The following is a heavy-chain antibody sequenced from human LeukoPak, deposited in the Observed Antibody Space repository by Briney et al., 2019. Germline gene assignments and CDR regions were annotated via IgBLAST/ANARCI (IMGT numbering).Heavy chain of an antibody. J-gene: IGHJ4*02. CDR3: ATTKGDYYDSSGPDY. Sequence: GGSLRLSCAASGLTFSSYAMSWVRQAPGKGLEWVSAISGSGGSTYYADSVKGRFTISRDNSKNTLYLQMNSLRAEDTAVYYCATTKGDYYDSSGPDYWGQGTLVTVSS. CDR2: ISGSGGST. V-gene: IGHV3-23*01. CDR1: GLTFSSYA. D-gene: IGHD3-22*01.